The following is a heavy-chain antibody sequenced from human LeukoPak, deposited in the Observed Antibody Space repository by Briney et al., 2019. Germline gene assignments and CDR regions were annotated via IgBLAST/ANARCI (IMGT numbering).Heavy chain of an antibody. CDR1: GGTFSSYA. J-gene: IGHJ3*02. D-gene: IGHD5-24*01. CDR2: IIPIFGTA. CDR3: AYPKMATIPGDSAFDI. V-gene: IGHV1-69*06. Sequence: ASVKVSCKASGGTFSSYAISWVRQAPGQGLEWMGGIIPIFGTANYAQKFQGRVTITADKSTSTAYMELSSLRSEDTAVYYCAYPKMATIPGDSAFDIWGQGTMVTVSS.